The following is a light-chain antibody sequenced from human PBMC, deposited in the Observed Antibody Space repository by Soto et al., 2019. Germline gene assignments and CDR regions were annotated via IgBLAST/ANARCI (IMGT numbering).Light chain of an antibody. J-gene: IGKJ4*02. CDR1: QSVSSSF. Sequence: IVLTQSPGTLSLSPGERATLSCRASQSVSSSFLAWYQQKPGQAPRLLIYGASSRATVIPDRFSGSGSGTDFSLTISRLEPEDVAVYYCQQYGSSPLTFGGGPKVEIK. V-gene: IGKV3-20*01. CDR2: GAS. CDR3: QQYGSSPLT.